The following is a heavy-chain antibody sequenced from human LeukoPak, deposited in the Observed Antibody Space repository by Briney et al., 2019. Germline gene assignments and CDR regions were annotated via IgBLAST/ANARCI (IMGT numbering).Heavy chain of an antibody. CDR3: ARAPGNTVHPKAFDM. J-gene: IGHJ3*02. D-gene: IGHD4-17*01. CDR2: SYHSGST. Sequence: SETLSLTCIVSGDSVSGYDWNWIRQPPGPGQEWVGYSYHSGSTYYNPSLKSRVTISGDRSKNQFSLKLSSVTAADTAVYYCARAPGNTVHPKAFDMWGQGTMVTVSS. CDR1: GDSVSGYD. V-gene: IGHV4-30-2*01.